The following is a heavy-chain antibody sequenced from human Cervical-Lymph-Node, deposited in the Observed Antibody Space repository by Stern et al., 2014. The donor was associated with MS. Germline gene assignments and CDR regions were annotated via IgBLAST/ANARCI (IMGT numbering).Heavy chain of an antibody. D-gene: IGHD5-12*01. CDR1: GFTFSDYY. J-gene: IGHJ4*02. V-gene: IGHV3-11*01. Sequence: QVQLVESGGDLVKPGGSLRLSCAASGFTFSDYYMSWIRQAPGKGLEWVSYISSSGNTIYYADSVKGRFTISRDNAKNSLYLQMNSRRAEDTAVFYWARVGYTGYLVDYWGRGPRVTVPP. CDR3: ARVGYTGYLVDY. CDR2: ISSSGNTI.